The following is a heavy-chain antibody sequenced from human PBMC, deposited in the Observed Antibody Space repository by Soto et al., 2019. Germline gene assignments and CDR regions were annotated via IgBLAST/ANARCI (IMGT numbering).Heavy chain of an antibody. Sequence: PGGSLRLSCAASGFTFSSYAMSWVRQAPGKGLEWVSAISGSGGSTYSADSVKGRFTISRDNSKNTLYLQMNSLRAEDTAVYYCAKPPVITASYYYYDMDVWGQGTTVTVSS. J-gene: IGHJ6*02. CDR3: AKPPVITASYYYYDMDV. CDR2: ISGSGGST. D-gene: IGHD4-4*01. V-gene: IGHV3-23*01. CDR1: GFTFSSYA.